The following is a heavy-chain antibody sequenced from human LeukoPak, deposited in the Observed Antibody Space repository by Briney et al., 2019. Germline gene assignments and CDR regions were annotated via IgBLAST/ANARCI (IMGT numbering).Heavy chain of an antibody. CDR3: ARDEDGYNYGFDP. D-gene: IGHD5-24*01. Sequence: SQTLSLTCAISGDSVSSNSAAWSWIRQSPSRGLEWLGRTYYRSKRYTDYTVSVKSRITINPDTSKNQFSLQLNSVTPEDTAVYYCARDEDGYNYGFDPRGQGTLVTVSS. CDR2: TYYRSKRYT. CDR1: GDSVSSNSAA. V-gene: IGHV6-1*01. J-gene: IGHJ5*02.